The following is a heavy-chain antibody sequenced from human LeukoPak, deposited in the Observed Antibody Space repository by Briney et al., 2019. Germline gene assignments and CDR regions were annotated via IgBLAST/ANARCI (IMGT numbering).Heavy chain of an antibody. J-gene: IGHJ4*02. D-gene: IGHD3-22*01. CDR1: GITFDAYY. CDR2: ISSSGSTI. V-gene: IGHV3-11*01. CDR3: ARGRWDTSYNDRSGSYFDY. Sequence: GGSLRLSCAVSGITFDAYYMSWIRQAPGKGLEWISYISSSGSTIFYAESVKGRFTISRDNAKKSLYLQMKTLRAEDAAVYYCARGRWDTSYNDRSGSYFDYWGQGTLVTVSS.